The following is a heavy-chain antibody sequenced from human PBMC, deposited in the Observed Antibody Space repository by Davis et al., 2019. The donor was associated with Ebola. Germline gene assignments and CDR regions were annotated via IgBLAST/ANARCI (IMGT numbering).Heavy chain of an antibody. CDR2: INTNSGNP. J-gene: IGHJ4*02. CDR3: TRVSFSSGSFGDS. Sequence: ASVKVSCKASGYTFGHYGLTWVRQAPGQGLEWMGWINTNSGNPTYAQGFTGRFVISLDTSVTTTYLHINSLKAEDTAISYCTRVSFSSGSFGDSWGQGTLVTVSS. V-gene: IGHV7-4-1*02. D-gene: IGHD6-19*01. CDR1: GYTFGHYG.